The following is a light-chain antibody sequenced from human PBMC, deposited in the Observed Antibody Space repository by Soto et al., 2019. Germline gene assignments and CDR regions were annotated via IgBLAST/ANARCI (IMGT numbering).Light chain of an antibody. CDR3: CSYAGSSTSL. CDR1: SSDVGSYNL. CDR2: EVS. Sequence: QSVLTQPASVSGSPGQSITISCTGTSSDVGSYNLVSWYQQHPGKAPKLMIYEVSKRPSGVSNRFSGSKSGNTASLTISGRQAEDEADYYCCSYAGSSTSLFGTGTKLTVL. J-gene: IGLJ1*01. V-gene: IGLV2-23*02.